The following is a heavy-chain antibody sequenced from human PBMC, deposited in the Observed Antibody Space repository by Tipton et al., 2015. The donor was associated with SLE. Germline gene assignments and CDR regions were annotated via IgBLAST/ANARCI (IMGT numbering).Heavy chain of an antibody. CDR1: GGSFSGYY. CDR3: ASGGVGATPGAFDI. J-gene: IGHJ3*02. Sequence: TLSLTCAVYGGSFSGYYWSWIRQPPGKGLEWIGYIYYSGSTNYNPSLKSRVTISVDTSKNQFSLKLSSVTAADTAVYYCASGGVGATPGAFDIWGQGTMVTVSS. CDR2: IYYSGST. D-gene: IGHD1-26*01. V-gene: IGHV4-59*01.